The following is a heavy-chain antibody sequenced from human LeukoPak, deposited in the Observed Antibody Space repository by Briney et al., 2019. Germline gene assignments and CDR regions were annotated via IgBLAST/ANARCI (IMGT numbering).Heavy chain of an antibody. D-gene: IGHD6-19*01. V-gene: IGHV3-23*01. J-gene: IGHJ4*02. CDR2: ISAPGRST. CDR3: STAITSGWYFYAY. CDR1: GFTFNTYA. Sequence: GGSLRLSCAASGFTFNTYAMSWVRQAPGKGLDWVSAISAPGRSTYYADSVEGRFTISRDNSKNTLFLQMNSLRAEDTAVYYCSTAITSGWYFYAYWGQGTLVTVS.